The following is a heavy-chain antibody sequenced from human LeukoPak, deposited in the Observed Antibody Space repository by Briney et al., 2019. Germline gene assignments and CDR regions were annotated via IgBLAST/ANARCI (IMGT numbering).Heavy chain of an antibody. CDR2: IYYSGST. V-gene: IGHV4-39*07. D-gene: IGHD6-19*01. Sequence: SETLSLTCTVSGGSISSYYWSWIRQPPGKGLEWIGSIYYSGSTYYNPSLKSRVTISVDTSKNQFSLKLSSVTAADTAVYYCARVDSSGWYSRSYYYYMDVWGKGTTVTVSS. J-gene: IGHJ6*03. CDR1: GGSISSYY. CDR3: ARVDSSGWYSRSYYYYMDV.